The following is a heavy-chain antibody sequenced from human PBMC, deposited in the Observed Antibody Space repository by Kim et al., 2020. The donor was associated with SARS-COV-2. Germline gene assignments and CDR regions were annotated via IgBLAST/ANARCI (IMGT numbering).Heavy chain of an antibody. Sequence: GESLKISCKLSGNNLNNFWIAWVRQRPGRGLEWMGIVYLRDSDTRYSPSFEGQVTLSADKSITTAFLHWSSLRASDTATYYCARHDGDFGHDSWGQGTLVIVSS. D-gene: IGHD3-10*01. J-gene: IGHJ4*02. CDR3: ARHDGDFGHDS. CDR2: VYLRDSDT. CDR1: GNNLNNFW. V-gene: IGHV5-51*01.